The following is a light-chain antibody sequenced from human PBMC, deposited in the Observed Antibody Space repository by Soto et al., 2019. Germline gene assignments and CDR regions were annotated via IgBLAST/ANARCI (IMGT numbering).Light chain of an antibody. J-gene: IGKJ4*01. CDR2: AAS. V-gene: IGKV1-39*01. Sequence: DIQMTQSPSSLSASAGDRVTITCRASQSISSHLNWYQQQPEKAPKLLIYAASGLHSGVPSRFSGSGSGTDFTLTITSLQPEDFATYYCQQSYSTPLTFGGGTKVDIK. CDR1: QSISSH. CDR3: QQSYSTPLT.